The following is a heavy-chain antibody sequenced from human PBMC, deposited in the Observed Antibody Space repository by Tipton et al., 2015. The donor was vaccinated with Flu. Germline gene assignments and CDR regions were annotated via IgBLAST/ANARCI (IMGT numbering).Heavy chain of an antibody. V-gene: IGHV3-30*18. CDR1: GFTFSSYG. D-gene: IGHD3-3*01. CDR2: ISYDGSNK. CDR3: AKDIFGDQLDAFDI. J-gene: IGHJ3*02. Sequence: SLRLSCAASGFTFSSYGMHWVRQAPGKGLEWVAVISYDGSNKYYADSVKGRFTISRDNSKNTLYLQMNSLRAEDTAVYYCAKDIFGDQLDAFDIWGQGTMVTVSS.